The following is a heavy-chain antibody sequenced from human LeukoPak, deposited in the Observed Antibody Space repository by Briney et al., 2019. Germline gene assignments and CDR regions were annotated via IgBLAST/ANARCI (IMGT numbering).Heavy chain of an antibody. CDR3: TRLTWTDADDF. Sequence: SETLSLTCTVSGGSISSYYWSWIRQPPGKGLEWIGHILYSGSTYYNPSLQSRVTISVETSKNQISLKLTSVTTADTAVYYCTRLTWTDADDFWGQGTLVSVSS. D-gene: IGHD3/OR15-3a*01. CDR2: ILYSGST. J-gene: IGHJ4*02. V-gene: IGHV4-59*08. CDR1: GGSISSYY.